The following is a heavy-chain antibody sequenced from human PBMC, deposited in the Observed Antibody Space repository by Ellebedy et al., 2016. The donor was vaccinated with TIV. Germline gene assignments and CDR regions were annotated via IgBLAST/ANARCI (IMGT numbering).Heavy chain of an antibody. CDR2: ISWNSGSI. Sequence: SLKISXAASGFTFDDYAMHWVRQAPGKGLEWVSGISWNSGSIGYADSVKGRFTISRDNAKNSLYLQMNSLRAEDTALYYCAKDIKTAVAGRYYGMDVWGQGTTVTVSS. V-gene: IGHV3-9*01. CDR1: GFTFDDYA. J-gene: IGHJ6*02. D-gene: IGHD6-19*01. CDR3: AKDIKTAVAGRYYGMDV.